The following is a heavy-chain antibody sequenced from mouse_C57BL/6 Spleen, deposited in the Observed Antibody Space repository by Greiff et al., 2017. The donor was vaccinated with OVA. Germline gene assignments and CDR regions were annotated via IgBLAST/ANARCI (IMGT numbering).Heavy chain of an antibody. Sequence: QVQLQQSGPELVKPGASVKISCKASGYAFSSSWMNWVKQWPGKGLEWIGRIYPGDGDTNYNGKFKGKATLTADKSASTAYMQLSSLTSEDSAVYFCAREGSSGYPFAYWGQGTLVTVSA. V-gene: IGHV1-82*01. CDR2: IYPGDGDT. CDR3: AREGSSGYPFAY. D-gene: IGHD3-2*02. J-gene: IGHJ3*01. CDR1: GYAFSSSW.